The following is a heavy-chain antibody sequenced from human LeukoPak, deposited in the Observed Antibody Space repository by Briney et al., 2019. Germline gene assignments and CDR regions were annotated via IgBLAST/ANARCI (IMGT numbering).Heavy chain of an antibody. D-gene: IGHD3-10*01. J-gene: IGHJ4*02. CDR3: ARVSGSGSYVSDY. V-gene: IGHV4-38-2*02. CDR1: GYSISSGYY. CDR2: IYPSGST. Sequence: SETLSLTCTVSGYSISSGYYWGWIRQPPGKGLEWIGSIYPSGSTYYNPSLKSRVTISVDTSKNQFSLKLSSVTAADTAVYYCARVSGSGSYVSDYWGQGTLVTVSS.